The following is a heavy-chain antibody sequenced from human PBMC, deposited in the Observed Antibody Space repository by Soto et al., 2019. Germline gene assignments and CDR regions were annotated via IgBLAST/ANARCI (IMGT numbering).Heavy chain of an antibody. CDR1: GGSISSSSYY. D-gene: IGHD3-9*01. Sequence: SETLSLTCAVSGGSISSSSYYWGWIRQPPGKGLEWIGSIYYSGSTYYNPSLKSRVTISVDTSKNQFSLKLSSVTAADTAVYYCARHPGKGRYFDWYWYFDLWGRGTLVTVSS. J-gene: IGHJ2*01. V-gene: IGHV4-39*01. CDR2: IYYSGST. CDR3: ARHPGKGRYFDWYWYFDL.